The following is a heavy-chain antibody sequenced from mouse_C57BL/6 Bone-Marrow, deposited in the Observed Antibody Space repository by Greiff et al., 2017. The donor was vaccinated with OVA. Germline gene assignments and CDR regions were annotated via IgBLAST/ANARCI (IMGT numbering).Heavy chain of an antibody. CDR1: GYTFTSYW. Sequence: QVQLQQSGAELAKPGASVKLSCKASGYTFTSYWMHWVKQRHGQGLEWIGYINPSSGYTKYNQKFKDKATLTADKSSSTAYMQLSSLTYEDSAVYYCANLTTVASMDYWGQGTSVTVSS. V-gene: IGHV1-7*01. CDR2: INPSSGYT. J-gene: IGHJ4*01. D-gene: IGHD1-1*01. CDR3: ANLTTVASMDY.